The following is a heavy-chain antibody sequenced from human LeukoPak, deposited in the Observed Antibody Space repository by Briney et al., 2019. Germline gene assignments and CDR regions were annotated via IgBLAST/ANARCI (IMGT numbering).Heavy chain of an antibody. CDR3: ASIIHYYYYMDV. V-gene: IGHV4-31*03. Sequence: SETLSLTCTVSGGSISSGGYYWSWIRQHPGKGLEWIGYIYYSGSTYYNPFLKSRVTISVDTSKNQFSLKLSSVTAADTAVYYCASIIHYYYYMDVWGQGTLVTVSS. CDR1: GGSISSGGYY. CDR2: IYYSGST. J-gene: IGHJ6*03. D-gene: IGHD3-10*01.